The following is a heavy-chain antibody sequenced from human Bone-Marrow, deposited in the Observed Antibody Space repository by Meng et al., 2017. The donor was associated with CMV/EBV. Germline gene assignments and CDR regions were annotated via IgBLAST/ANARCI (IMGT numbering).Heavy chain of an antibody. V-gene: IGHV1-2*02. Sequence: ASVKGSCKVSGYTFTDYYMHWVRQAPGQGLEWMGWINPNSGGTNYAQKFQGRVTMTRDTSISTAYMELSRLRSDDTAVYYCARVSGYCSGGTCPFDYWGQGTLVTVSS. CDR1: GYTFTDYY. D-gene: IGHD2-15*01. J-gene: IGHJ4*02. CDR2: INPNSGGT. CDR3: ARVSGYCSGGTCPFDY.